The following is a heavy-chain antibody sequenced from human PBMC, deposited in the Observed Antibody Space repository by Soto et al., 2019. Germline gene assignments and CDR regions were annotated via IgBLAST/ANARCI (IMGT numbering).Heavy chain of an antibody. Sequence: SETLSLTCSVSGVSITSYYWTWIRHSPGKGLEWIGYVYHTGNTYYNPSLKSRVTISLDTSKNQVCLRLRSVTAADTAVYYCAREQYNWKLWGQGTLVTVSS. CDR2: VYHTGNT. CDR3: AREQYNWKL. CDR1: GVSITSYY. J-gene: IGHJ4*02. D-gene: IGHD1-20*01. V-gene: IGHV4-59*01.